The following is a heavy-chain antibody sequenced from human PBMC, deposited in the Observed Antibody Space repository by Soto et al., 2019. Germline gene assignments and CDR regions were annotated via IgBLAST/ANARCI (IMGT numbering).Heavy chain of an antibody. J-gene: IGHJ6*02. CDR3: AKDLIVSGSFTTYYHYGMDV. V-gene: IGHV3-23*01. CDR2: ISGSGRNT. Sequence: EVQMLESGGGLVHPGGSLRLSCAASGFTFSNYAMNWVRQAPGKGLEWVSSISGSGRNTYYADSVKGRLTISRDSSKNTLYLQMNSLTVEDTGVYYCAKDLIVSGSFTTYYHYGMDVWGQGTTVTVSS. D-gene: IGHD3-10*01. CDR1: GFTFSNYA.